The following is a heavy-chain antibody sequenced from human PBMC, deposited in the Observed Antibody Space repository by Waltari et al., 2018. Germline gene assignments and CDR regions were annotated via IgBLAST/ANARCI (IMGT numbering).Heavy chain of an antibody. Sequence: QVQLQESGPGLVKPSETLSLTCAVSGYSISSGYSWGWARQPPGKGLEWIGSIYHSGSTYYNPSLKSRVTISVDTSKNQFSLKLSSVTAADTAVYYCARHIVGATLLDYWGQGTLVTVSS. D-gene: IGHD1-26*01. CDR2: IYHSGST. J-gene: IGHJ4*02. CDR1: GYSISSGYS. V-gene: IGHV4-38-2*01. CDR3: ARHIVGATLLDY.